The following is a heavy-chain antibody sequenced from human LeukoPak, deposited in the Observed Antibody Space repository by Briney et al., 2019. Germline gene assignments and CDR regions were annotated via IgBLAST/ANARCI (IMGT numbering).Heavy chain of an antibody. CDR3: AREQNSYCSSTSCGDYYYYYMDV. V-gene: IGHV3-7*01. J-gene: IGHJ6*03. D-gene: IGHD2-2*01. Sequence: SXXRQAPXKXPEWVANIKQDXSEKYYVDSVKGRFTISRDNAKNSLYLQMNSLRAEDTAVYYCAREQNSYCSSTSCGDYYYYYMDVWGKGTTVTVSS. CDR2: IKQDXSEK.